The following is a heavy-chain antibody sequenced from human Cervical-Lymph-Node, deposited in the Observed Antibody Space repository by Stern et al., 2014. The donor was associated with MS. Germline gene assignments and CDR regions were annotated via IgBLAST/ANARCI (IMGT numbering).Heavy chain of an antibody. V-gene: IGHV1-46*03. CDR3: AREGVVPAAMDAFDY. Sequence: VQLVESGAEVKKPGASVKVSCKASGYTFTSYYMHWVRQAPGQGLEWMGIINPSGGSTSYAQKFQGRVTMTRDTSTSTVYMELSSLRSEDTAVYYCAREGVVPAAMDAFDYWGQGTLVTVSS. CDR1: GYTFTSYY. D-gene: IGHD2-2*01. J-gene: IGHJ4*02. CDR2: INPSGGST.